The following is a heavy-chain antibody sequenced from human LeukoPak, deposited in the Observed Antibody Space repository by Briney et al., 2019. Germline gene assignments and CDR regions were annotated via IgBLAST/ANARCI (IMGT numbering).Heavy chain of an antibody. D-gene: IGHD3-10*01. CDR1: GGSFNSGGYY. J-gene: IGHJ5*02. V-gene: IGHV4-31*03. CDR3: ARGNTVIRGGIDP. CDR2: IYHSGST. Sequence: PSQTLSLTCTVSGGSFNSGGYYWSWIRQHPGKGLEWIGYIYHSGSTYYNPSLKSRITISVDTSKNQFSLKLSSVTAADTAVYYCARGNTVIRGGIDPWGQGTLVTVSS.